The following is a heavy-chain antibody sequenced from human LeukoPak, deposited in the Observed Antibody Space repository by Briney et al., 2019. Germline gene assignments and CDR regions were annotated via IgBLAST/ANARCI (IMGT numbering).Heavy chain of an antibody. CDR2: INLSGST. V-gene: IGHV4-34*01. Sequence: SSETLSLTCAVYGGSFSGYYWSWFRQPPGKGLEWIGEINLSGSTNYNPSLKSRDTISGDTSKNQFSLKLSSVTAADTAVYYCARGTTHYYDSSGYSAHKYYFDYWGQGTLVTVSS. J-gene: IGHJ4*02. D-gene: IGHD3-22*01. CDR3: ARGTTHYYDSSGYSAHKYYFDY. CDR1: GGSFSGYY.